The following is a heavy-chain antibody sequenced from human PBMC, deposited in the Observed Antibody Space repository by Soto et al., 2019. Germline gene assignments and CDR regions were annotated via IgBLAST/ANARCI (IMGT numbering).Heavy chain of an antibody. V-gene: IGHV1-69*13. J-gene: IGHJ4*02. Sequence: ASVKVSCKASGGTFSSYAISWVRQAPGQGLEWMGGIIPIFGTANYAQKFQGRVTITADESTSTAYMELSSLRSEDTAVYYCAREGPRIAAAGFDYWGQGTLVTVSS. CDR3: AREGPRIAAAGFDY. D-gene: IGHD6-13*01. CDR1: GGTFSSYA. CDR2: IIPIFGTA.